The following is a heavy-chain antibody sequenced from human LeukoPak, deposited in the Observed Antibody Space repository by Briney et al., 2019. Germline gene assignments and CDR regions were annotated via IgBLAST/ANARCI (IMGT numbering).Heavy chain of an antibody. CDR2: INHSGST. D-gene: IGHD3-9*01. Sequence: GSLRLSCAASELTFSDFCMTWVRQGPGKGLEWIGEINHSGSTNYNPSLKSRVTISVDTSKNQFSLKLSSVTAADTAVYYCARVTLTGYYAFDYWGQGTLVTVSS. V-gene: IGHV4-34*01. CDR3: ARVTLTGYYAFDY. J-gene: IGHJ4*02. CDR1: ELTFSDFC.